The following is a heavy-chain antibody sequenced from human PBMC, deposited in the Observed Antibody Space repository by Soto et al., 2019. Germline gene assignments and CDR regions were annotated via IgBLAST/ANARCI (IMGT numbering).Heavy chain of an antibody. J-gene: IGHJ3*02. V-gene: IGHV1-69*06. CDR1: GGTFSSYA. Sequence: ASVKVSCKASGGTFSSYAISRVRQAPGQGLEWMGGIIPIFGTANYAQKFQGRVTITADKSTSTAYMELSSLRSEDTAVYYCATLTGYSSGGLDGGAFDIWGQGTMVTVSS. D-gene: IGHD6-19*01. CDR3: ATLTGYSSGGLDGGAFDI. CDR2: IIPIFGTA.